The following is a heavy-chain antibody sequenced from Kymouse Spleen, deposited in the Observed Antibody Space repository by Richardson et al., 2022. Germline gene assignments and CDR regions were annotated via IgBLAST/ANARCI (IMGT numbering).Heavy chain of an antibody. CDR1: GFTFSSYG. CDR3: ARDQLLLRYFDWLLCLGYYYGMDV. J-gene: IGHJ6*02. CDR2: IWYDGSNK. D-gene: IGHD3-9*01. Sequence: QVQLVESGGGVVQPGRSLRLSCAASGFTFSSYGMHWVRQAPGKGLEWVAVIWYDGSNKYYADSVKGRFTISRDNSKNTLYLQMNSLRAEDTAVYYCARDQLLLRYFDWLLCLGYYYGMDVWGQGTTVTVSS. V-gene: IGHV3-33*01.